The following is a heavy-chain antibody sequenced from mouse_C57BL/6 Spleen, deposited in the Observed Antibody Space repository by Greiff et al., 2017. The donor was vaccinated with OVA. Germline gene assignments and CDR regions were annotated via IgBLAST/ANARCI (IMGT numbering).Heavy chain of an antibody. V-gene: IGHV1-54*01. CDR2: INPGSGGT. Sequence: QVQLQQSGAELVRPGTSVKVSCKASGYAFTNYLIEWVKQRPGQGLEWIGVINPGSGGTNYNEKFKGKATLTADKSSSTAYMQLSSLTSEDSAVYFCARFYSVYYYAMDYWGQGTSVTVSS. J-gene: IGHJ4*01. CDR1: GYAFTNYL. D-gene: IGHD2-12*01. CDR3: ARFYSVYYYAMDY.